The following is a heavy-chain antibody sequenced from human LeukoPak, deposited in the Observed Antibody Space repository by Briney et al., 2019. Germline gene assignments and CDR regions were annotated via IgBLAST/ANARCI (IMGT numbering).Heavy chain of an antibody. CDR3: ARAPGAFCDY. V-gene: IGHV4-39*07. D-gene: IGHD3-3*01. CDR2: IYSGGSS. CDR1: GDSISSSSYY. Sequence: SETLSLTCTVSGDSISSSSYYWGWIRQPPGKQLEWIGSIYSGGSSYYNPSLKSRVTISVDTSNNQFSLKVNSVTAADTAVYYCARAPGAFCDYWGQGTLVTVSS. J-gene: IGHJ4*02.